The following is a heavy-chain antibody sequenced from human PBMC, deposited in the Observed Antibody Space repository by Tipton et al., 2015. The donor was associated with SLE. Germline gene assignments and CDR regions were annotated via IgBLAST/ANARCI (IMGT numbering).Heavy chain of an antibody. D-gene: IGHD3-22*01. V-gene: IGHV3-30*02. CDR2: IRYDGSNK. Sequence: GSLRLSCAASGFTFSSYGMHWVRQAPGKGLEWVAFIRYDGSNKYYADSVKGRFTISRDNAKNSLYLQMNSLRAEDTALYYCAKDIKGVVIPLFQHWGQGTLVTVSS. J-gene: IGHJ1*01. CDR3: AKDIKGVVIPLFQH. CDR1: GFTFSSYG.